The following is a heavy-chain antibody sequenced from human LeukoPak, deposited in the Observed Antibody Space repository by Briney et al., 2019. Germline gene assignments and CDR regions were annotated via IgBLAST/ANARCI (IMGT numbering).Heavy chain of an antibody. CDR1: GDSVSSNSAA. Sequence: SQTLSLTCAISGDSVSSNSAAWNWIRQSPSRGLEWLGRTYYRSKWYNDYAVSVKSRITINPDTSKNQFSLQLNSVTPEGTAVYYCARGPPNTDTYCDTTSCQNWVDPWGQGTLVTVSS. CDR2: TYYRSKWYN. CDR3: ARGPPNTDTYCDTTSCQNWVDP. D-gene: IGHD2-2*01. V-gene: IGHV6-1*01. J-gene: IGHJ5*02.